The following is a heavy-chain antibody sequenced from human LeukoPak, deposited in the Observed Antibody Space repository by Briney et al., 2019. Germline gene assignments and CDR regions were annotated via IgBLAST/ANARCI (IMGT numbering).Heavy chain of an antibody. CDR3: ARVIQQSNWKSGFDY. J-gene: IGHJ4*02. Sequence: SETLSLTCTVSGVSISGYYGVWLRQPAEKGLEWVGRIHTSGETYYNPSLTRRVTMSVDTSKHQVSLKVTSVTAADTAVYYCARVIQQSNWKSGFDYWGQGALVTVSS. V-gene: IGHV4-4*07. CDR2: IHTSGET. D-gene: IGHD1-20*01. CDR1: GVSISGYY.